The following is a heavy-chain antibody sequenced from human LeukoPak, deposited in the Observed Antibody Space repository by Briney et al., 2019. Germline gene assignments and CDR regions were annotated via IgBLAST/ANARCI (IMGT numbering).Heavy chain of an antibody. V-gene: IGHV3-66*01. Sequence: HAGGSLRLSCAASGFTVSINYMSWVRQAPGRGLEWVSVIYSGGSTYYADSVKGRFTISRDNSKNTLFLQMNSLRAGDTAVYYCARGTVTMVDYWGQGTLVTVSS. D-gene: IGHD3-10*01. CDR2: IYSGGST. CDR3: ARGTVTMVDY. CDR1: GFTVSINY. J-gene: IGHJ4*02.